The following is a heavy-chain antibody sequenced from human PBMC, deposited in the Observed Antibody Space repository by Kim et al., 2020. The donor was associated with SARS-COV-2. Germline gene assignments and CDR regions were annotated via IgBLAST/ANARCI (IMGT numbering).Heavy chain of an antibody. Sequence: SETLSLTCAVYGGSFSGYYWSWIRQPPGKGLEWIGEINHSGSTNYNPSLKSRATISVDTSKNQLSLKLSAVTAADTAVYYWARALLWFGELGNWVDPWG. D-gene: IGHD3-10*01. CDR1: GGSFSGYY. CDR2: INHSGST. J-gene: IGHJ5*02. V-gene: IGHV4-34*01. CDR3: ARALLWFGELGNWVDP.